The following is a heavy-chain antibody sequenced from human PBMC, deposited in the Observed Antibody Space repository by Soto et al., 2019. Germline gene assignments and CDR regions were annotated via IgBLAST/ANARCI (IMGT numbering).Heavy chain of an antibody. CDR2: VNHSGST. J-gene: IGHJ4*02. CDR1: GGSFSAYY. CDR3: ARATAPVLRSLEWSTIIPLYFDL. D-gene: IGHD3-3*01. Sequence: QVQLQQWGAGLLKPSETLSLTCAVYGGSFSAYYWSWIRQPRGKGLEWIGEVNHSGSTNSNPSLKSRVSISLDTSKNQFSLKLSSVTAADTAFYYCARATAPVLRSLEWSTIIPLYFDLWGQGTLITVYS. V-gene: IGHV4-34*02.